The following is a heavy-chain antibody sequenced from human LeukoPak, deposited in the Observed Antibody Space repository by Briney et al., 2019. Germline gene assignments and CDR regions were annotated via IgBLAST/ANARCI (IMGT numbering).Heavy chain of an antibody. J-gene: IGHJ3*02. V-gene: IGHV3-30*18. Sequence: GRSLRLSCAASGFTFDDYAMHWVRQAPGKGLEWVAVISYDGSNKYYADSVKGRFTISRDNSKNTLYLQMNSLRAEDTAVYYCAKDTEQLVFDAFDIWGQGTMVTVSS. D-gene: IGHD6-6*01. CDR3: AKDTEQLVFDAFDI. CDR2: ISYDGSNK. CDR1: GFTFDDYA.